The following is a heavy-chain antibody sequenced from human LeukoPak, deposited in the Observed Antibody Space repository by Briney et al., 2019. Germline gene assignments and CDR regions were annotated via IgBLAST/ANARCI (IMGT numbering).Heavy chain of an antibody. V-gene: IGHV3-23*01. CDR1: GFTSSKYA. Sequence: GGSLRLSCEASGFTSSKYAVVWVRRAPGKGLEWVSVISGSGSTTYYADSVWGRFTISRDNSKNMLYLQMNSLRAEDTAVYYCAKEFIKGTFDLWGQGTVVSVSS. J-gene: IGHJ3*01. D-gene: IGHD3-10*01. CDR2: ISGSGSTT. CDR3: AKEFIKGTFDL.